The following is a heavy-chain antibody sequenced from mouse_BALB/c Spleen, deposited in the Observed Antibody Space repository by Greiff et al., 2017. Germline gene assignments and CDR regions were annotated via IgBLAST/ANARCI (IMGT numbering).Heavy chain of an antibody. Sequence: EVKLMESGGGLVQPGGSRKLSCAASGFTFSSFGMHWVRQAPEKGLEWVAYISSGSSTIYYADTVKGRFTISRDNPKNTLFLQMTSLRSEDTAMYYCARAGDYPYAMDYWGQGTSVTVSS. D-gene: IGHD2-4*01. CDR1: GFTFSSFG. V-gene: IGHV5-17*02. J-gene: IGHJ4*01. CDR3: ARAGDYPYAMDY. CDR2: ISSGSSTI.